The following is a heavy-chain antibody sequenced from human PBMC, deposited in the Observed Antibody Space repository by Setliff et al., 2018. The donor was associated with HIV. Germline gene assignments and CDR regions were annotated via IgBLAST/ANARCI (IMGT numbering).Heavy chain of an antibody. V-gene: IGHV3-48*03. CDR2: ISSSGSTI. J-gene: IGHJ3*02. D-gene: IGHD3-3*01. Sequence: GGSLRLSCAASGFTFSSYEMNWVRQAPGKGLEWVSYISSSGSTIYYADSVKGRFTISRDNAKNSLYLQMNSLRAEDTAVYYCARGGAAGGYYNFWSGYEEAFDIWGQGTMVTVSS. CDR1: GFTFSSYE. CDR3: ARGGAAGGYYNFWSGYEEAFDI.